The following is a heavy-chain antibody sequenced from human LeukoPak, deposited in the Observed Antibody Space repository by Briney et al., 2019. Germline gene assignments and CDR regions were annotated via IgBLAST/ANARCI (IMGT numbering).Heavy chain of an antibody. CDR2: IYTSGST. D-gene: IGHD2-15*01. Sequence: SQTLSLTCTVSGGSISNGSYYWSWIRQPAGKGLEWIGRIYTSGSTNYNPSLKSRVTISVDMSKNQFSLKLSSVTAADTAVYYCARDTLYCSGGSCYSYLLDYWGQGTLVTVSS. J-gene: IGHJ4*02. V-gene: IGHV4-61*02. CDR1: GGSISNGSYY. CDR3: ARDTLYCSGGSCYSYLLDY.